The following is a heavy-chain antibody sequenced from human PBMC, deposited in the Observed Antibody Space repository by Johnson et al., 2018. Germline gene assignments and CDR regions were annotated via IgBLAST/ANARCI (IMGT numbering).Heavy chain of an antibody. D-gene: IGHD4-17*01. CDR1: GFTFPNAW. CDR3: TTDRTPLLTTLTRRYYYYYMDV. V-gene: IGHV3-15*07. CDR2: IRAKSAGGAT. Sequence: VQLVQSGGGLVEPGGSVRLSCAASGFTFPNAWMNWVRQAPGKGLEWVGRIRAKSAGGATDYPAPVKGRFTISRDDSKDTVYLQMSNLKPEDKALYYCTTDRTPLLTTLTRRYYYYYMDVWGKGTTVTVSS. J-gene: IGHJ6*03.